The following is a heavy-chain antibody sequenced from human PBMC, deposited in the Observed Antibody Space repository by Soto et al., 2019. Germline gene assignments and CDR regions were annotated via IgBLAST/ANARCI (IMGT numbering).Heavy chain of an antibody. CDR2: IRSKAYGGTT. V-gene: IGHV3-49*04. Sequence: GGSLRLSCTASGFTFGDYAMSWVRQAPGKGLEWVGFIRSKAYGGTTEYAASVKGRFTISRDDSKSIAYLQMNSLKTEDTAVYYCTRTGEGPPRITILGVVIMNYGMDVWGQGTTVTVSS. D-gene: IGHD3-3*01. CDR3: TRTGEGPPRITILGVVIMNYGMDV. J-gene: IGHJ6*02. CDR1: GFTFGDYA.